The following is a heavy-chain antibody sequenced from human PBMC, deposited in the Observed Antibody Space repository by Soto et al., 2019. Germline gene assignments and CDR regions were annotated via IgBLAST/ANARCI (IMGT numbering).Heavy chain of an antibody. CDR3: AKSIAVATWEINFDY. CDR2: ISESGGST. D-gene: IGHD6-19*01. CDR1: GFTFSNYA. Sequence: PGGSLRLSCVGSGFTFSNYAMSWVRQAPGKGLEWVSGISESGGSTHYADSVRGRFAISRDNSKNTVYLQMNSLRAEDTAVYYCAKSIAVATWEINFDYWGQGTLVTVSS. V-gene: IGHV3-23*01. J-gene: IGHJ4*02.